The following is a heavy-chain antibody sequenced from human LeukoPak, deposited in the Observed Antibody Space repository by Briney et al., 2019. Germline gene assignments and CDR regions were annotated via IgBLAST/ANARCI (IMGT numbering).Heavy chain of an antibody. J-gene: IGHJ5*02. V-gene: IGHV3-74*03. CDR2: INSDGSST. CDR3: ESGRAALDL. CDR1: GFTFSNYW. Sequence: GGSLTLSCTASGFTFSNYWMHWVRQAPGKGLVWVSRINSDGSSTKYADSVKGRFTISRDNAKNTLYLQMNSLRAEDTDVYYCESGRAALDLWGQGAMVTVSS. D-gene: IGHD6-13*01.